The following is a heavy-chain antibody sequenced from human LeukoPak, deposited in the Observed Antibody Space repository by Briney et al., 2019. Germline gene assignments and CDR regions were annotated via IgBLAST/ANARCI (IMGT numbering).Heavy chain of an antibody. Sequence: ASVKVSCKTSGYSFISYYIHWVRQSPGHGLEWMGVINPTVGVTTYAQNFQGRVSMTRDASTSTVYMELRSLRSEEMAICYCARDKTTTGATDYWGQGTLVTVSS. D-gene: IGHD1-26*01. CDR1: GYSFISYY. CDR3: ARDKTTTGATDY. V-gene: IGHV1-46*01. CDR2: INPTVGVT. J-gene: IGHJ4*02.